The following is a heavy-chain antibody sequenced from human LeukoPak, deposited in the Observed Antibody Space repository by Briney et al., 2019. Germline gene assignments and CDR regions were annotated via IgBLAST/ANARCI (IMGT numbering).Heavy chain of an antibody. CDR3: TRLGDYPPNYYYYYYMDV. Sequence: GGSLRLSCAASGFTFSGSAMHWVRQASGKGLEWVGRIRSKANSYATAYAASVKGRFTISRDDSKNTAYLQMNSLKTEDTAVYYCTRLGDYPPNYYYYYYMDVWGKGTTVTVSS. CDR1: GFTFSGSA. J-gene: IGHJ6*03. V-gene: IGHV3-73*01. D-gene: IGHD4-17*01. CDR2: IRSKANSYAT.